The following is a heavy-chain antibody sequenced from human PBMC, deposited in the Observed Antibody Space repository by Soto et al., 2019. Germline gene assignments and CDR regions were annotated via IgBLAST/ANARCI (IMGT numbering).Heavy chain of an antibody. Sequence: ASVKVSCKASGYTFTGYYMHWVRQAPGQGLEWMGWINPNSGGTNYAQKFQGRVTMTRDTSISTAYMEPSRLRSDDTAVYYCAREDYYDSSGRFDYWGQGTLVTVSS. CDR3: AREDYYDSSGRFDY. CDR2: INPNSGGT. CDR1: GYTFTGYY. D-gene: IGHD3-22*01. V-gene: IGHV1-2*02. J-gene: IGHJ4*02.